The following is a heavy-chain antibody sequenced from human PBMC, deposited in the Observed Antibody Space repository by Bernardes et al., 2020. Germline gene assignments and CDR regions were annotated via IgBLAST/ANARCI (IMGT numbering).Heavy chain of an antibody. CDR1: GYTFTTYA. J-gene: IGHJ4*02. V-gene: IGHV7-4-1*02. D-gene: IGHD6-13*01. CDR3: ARGGAAGGTVDY. Sequence: DAVQDSCKASGYTFTTYAMNWVRQAPGKGLEWMGWINTNTGQSTYAQGFTGRVIFSLDTSVSTAYLQISSLKAEDTAVYYCARGGAAGGTVDYWGQGTLVTVSS. CDR2: INTNTGQS.